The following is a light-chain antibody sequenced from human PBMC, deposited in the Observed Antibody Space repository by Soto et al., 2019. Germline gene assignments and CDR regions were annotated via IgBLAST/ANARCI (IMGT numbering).Light chain of an antibody. CDR1: SSDVGGYNY. J-gene: IGLJ1*01. Sequence: QYALTQPASLAGSPGQSLTISCTGTSSDVGGYNYVSWYQQPPGKAPKLMIYDVSNRPSGVSNRFSGSKSGNTASLTISGLQAEDEADYYCSSYTSSSTYVFGTGTKVTV. CDR3: SSYTSSSTYV. V-gene: IGLV2-14*01. CDR2: DVS.